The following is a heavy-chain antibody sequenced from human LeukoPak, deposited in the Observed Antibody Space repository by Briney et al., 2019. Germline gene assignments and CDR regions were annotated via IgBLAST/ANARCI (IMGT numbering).Heavy chain of an antibody. CDR2: IIPILGIA. V-gene: IGHV1-69*04. Sequence: GASVKVSCKASGGTFSSYAISWVGQAPGQGLEWMGRIIPILGIANYAQKFQGRVTITADKSTSTAYMELSSLRSEDTAVYYCARTRLVAGPDYWGQGTLVTVSS. D-gene: IGHD6-19*01. CDR3: ARTRLVAGPDY. CDR1: GGTFSSYA. J-gene: IGHJ4*02.